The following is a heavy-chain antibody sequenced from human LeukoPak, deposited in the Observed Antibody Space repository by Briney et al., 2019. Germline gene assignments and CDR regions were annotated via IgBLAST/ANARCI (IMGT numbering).Heavy chain of an antibody. J-gene: IGHJ3*02. V-gene: IGHV1-69*01. D-gene: IGHD4-11*01. Sequence: ASVKVSCKASGGTFSSYAISWVRQASGQGLEWMGGIIPIFGATNYAQNFQGRVTITADESTSTAYMELSSLRSEDTAVYYCARPYSNYEPDAFDIWGQGTMVTVSS. CDR2: IIPIFGAT. CDR3: ARPYSNYEPDAFDI. CDR1: GGTFSSYA.